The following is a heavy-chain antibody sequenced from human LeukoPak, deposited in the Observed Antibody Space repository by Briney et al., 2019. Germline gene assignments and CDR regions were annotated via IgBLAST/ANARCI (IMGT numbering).Heavy chain of an antibody. D-gene: IGHD2-15*01. J-gene: IGHJ6*02. Sequence: PGGSLRLSCAASGFTFSSYSMNWVRQAPGKGLEWVSSISSSSSYIYYADSVKGRFTISRDNAKNSLYLQMNSLRAEDTAVYYCARVPPWNNFATLYYYYGMDVWGQGTTVTVSS. CDR3: ARVPPWNNFATLYYYYGMDV. V-gene: IGHV3-21*01. CDR2: ISSSSSYI. CDR1: GFTFSSYS.